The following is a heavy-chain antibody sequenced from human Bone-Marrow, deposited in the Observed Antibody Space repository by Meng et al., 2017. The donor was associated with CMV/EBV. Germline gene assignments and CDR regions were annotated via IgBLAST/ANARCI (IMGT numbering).Heavy chain of an antibody. D-gene: IGHD1-26*01. CDR1: GYTFTSYD. CDR2: INPNSGGT. CDR3: ARVELSPS. Sequence: ASVKVSCKASGYTFTSYDINWVRQAPGQGLEWMGWINPNSGGTNYAQKFQGRVTMTRDTSISKAYMELSRLRSDDTAVYYCARVELSPSWGQGTLVTVSS. V-gene: IGHV1-2*02. J-gene: IGHJ4*02.